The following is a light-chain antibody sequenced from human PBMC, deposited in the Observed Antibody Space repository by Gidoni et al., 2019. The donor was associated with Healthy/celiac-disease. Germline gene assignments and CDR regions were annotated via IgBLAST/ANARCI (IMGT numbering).Light chain of an antibody. CDR3: QQYNNWMYT. J-gene: IGKJ2*01. CDR2: GAS. Sequence: EIVMTQSPATLSVSPGERATLSCRASQSVSSNLAWYQQKPGQAPSLLIYGASTRATGIPARFSGSGSGTEFTLTISSLQSEDFAVYYCQQYNNWMYTFGQXTKLEIK. CDR1: QSVSSN. V-gene: IGKV3-15*01.